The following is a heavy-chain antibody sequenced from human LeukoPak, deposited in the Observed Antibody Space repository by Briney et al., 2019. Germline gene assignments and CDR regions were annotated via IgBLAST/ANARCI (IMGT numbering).Heavy chain of an antibody. J-gene: IGHJ3*02. CDR1: GFTFSCSD. CDR3: VRGGAAGGNAFDI. CDR2: IGTAGDP. D-gene: IGHD6-13*01. Sequence: GGSLRLSCAASGFTFSCSDMDWFRQATGTGLEWVSGIGTAGDPYYSGSVKGRFTISRENGRNSLYLQMSSLRAGDTAVYYCVRGGAAGGNAFDIWGQGTMVTVSS. V-gene: IGHV3-13*05.